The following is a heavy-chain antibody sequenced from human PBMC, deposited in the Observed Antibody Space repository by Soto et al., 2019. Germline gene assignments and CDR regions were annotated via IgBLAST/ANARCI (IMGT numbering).Heavy chain of an antibody. CDR1: GGSISIGGYY. V-gene: IGHV4-31*03. J-gene: IGHJ6*02. CDR3: ARGYCSSTSCYLGGGGYGMDV. D-gene: IGHD2-2*01. CDR2: IYYSGST. Sequence: QVQLQESGPGLVKPSQTLSLTCTVSGGSISIGGYYWSWIRQHPGKGLEWIGYIYYSGSTYYNPSLKSRVTISVDTSKNQFSLKLSSVTAADTAVYYCARGYCSSTSCYLGGGGYGMDVWGQGTTVTVSS.